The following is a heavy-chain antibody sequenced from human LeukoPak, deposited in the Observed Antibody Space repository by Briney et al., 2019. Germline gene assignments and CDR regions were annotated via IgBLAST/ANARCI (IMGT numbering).Heavy chain of an antibody. V-gene: IGHV3-7*01. CDR2: IKQDGSEK. CDR3: ARERGARIQLGGDFDY. Sequence: GGSLRLSCAASGFTFSSYWMTWVRQAPGKGLEWVANIKQDGSEKYYVDSVKGRFTISRDNAKNSLYLQMNSLRAEDTAVYYCARERGARIQLGGDFDYWGQGTLVTVSS. D-gene: IGHD5-18*01. CDR1: GFTFSSYW. J-gene: IGHJ4*02.